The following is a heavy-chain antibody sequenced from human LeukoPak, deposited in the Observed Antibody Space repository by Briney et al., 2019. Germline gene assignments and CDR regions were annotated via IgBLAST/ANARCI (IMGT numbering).Heavy chain of an antibody. CDR2: IIPIFGTA. V-gene: IGHV1-69*13. Sequence: ASVKVSCKASGGTFSSYAISWVRQAPGQGLEWMGGIIPIFGTANYAQKFQGRVTITADESTSTAYMELSSLRSEDTAVYYCAQSRGYYDSSGYYYALDYWGQGTPVTVSS. CDR3: AQSRGYYDSSGYYYALDY. J-gene: IGHJ4*02. CDR1: GGTFSSYA. D-gene: IGHD3-22*01.